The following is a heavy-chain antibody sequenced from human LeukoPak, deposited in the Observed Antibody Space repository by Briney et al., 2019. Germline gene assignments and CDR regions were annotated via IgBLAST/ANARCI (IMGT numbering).Heavy chain of an antibody. V-gene: IGHV4-61*02. J-gene: IGHJ4*02. Sequence: TLSLTCTVSGGSISSGSSYWSWIRQPAGKGLEWIGLIYTSGRTNYSPSLKSRVTISLDTSKNLFSLKLRSVTAADTAVYYCASPEGYWGQGTLVTVSS. CDR1: GGSISSGSSY. CDR3: ASPEGY. CDR2: IYTSGRT.